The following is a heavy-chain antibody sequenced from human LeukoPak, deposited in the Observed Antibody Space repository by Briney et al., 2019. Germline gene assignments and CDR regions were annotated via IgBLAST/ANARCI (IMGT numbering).Heavy chain of an antibody. CDR2: IYYSGST. D-gene: IGHD3-10*01. CDR3: ARAGPWQIDP. CDR1: SGSISSYY. Sequence: SETLSLTCTISSGSISSYYWSWIRQPPGKGLEWIGYIYYSGSTNYNPSLKSRVTISVDTSKNQFSLKLSSVTAADTAVYYCARAGPWQIDPWGQGTLVTVSS. V-gene: IGHV4-59*01. J-gene: IGHJ5*02.